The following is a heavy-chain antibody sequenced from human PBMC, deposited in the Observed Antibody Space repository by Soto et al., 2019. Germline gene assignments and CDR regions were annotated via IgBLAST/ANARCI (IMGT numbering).Heavy chain of an antibody. J-gene: IGHJ4*02. D-gene: IGHD3-22*01. CDR3: AKGEYYYAGGAYYPFDY. CDR1: GFTFSSYG. Sequence: GGSLRLSCAASGFTFSSYGMHWVRQAPGKGLEWVAVISYDGSNKYYADSVKGRFTISRDNSKNTLYLQMNSLRAEDTAVYYCAKGEYYYAGGAYYPFDYWGQGRMVTVSS. CDR2: ISYDGSNK. V-gene: IGHV3-30*18.